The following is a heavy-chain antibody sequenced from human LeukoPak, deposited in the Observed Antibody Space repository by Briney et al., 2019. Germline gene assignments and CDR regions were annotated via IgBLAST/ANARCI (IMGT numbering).Heavy chain of an antibody. CDR2: LYYTGST. Sequence: PSETLSLTCTVSGGSISNYYWSWIRQPPGKGLEWIGYLYYTGSTSYNPSLKSRVIMSVDTSQNQFSLKLRSVTAADTAVYYCAREDSGYDYSPFDYWGQGILVTVSS. D-gene: IGHD5-12*01. J-gene: IGHJ4*02. CDR3: AREDSGYDYSPFDY. V-gene: IGHV4-59*01. CDR1: GGSISNYY.